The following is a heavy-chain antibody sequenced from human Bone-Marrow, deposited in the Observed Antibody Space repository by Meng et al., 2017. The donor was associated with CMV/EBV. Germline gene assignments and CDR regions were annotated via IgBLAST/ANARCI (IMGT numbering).Heavy chain of an antibody. CDR2: ISSSSSYI. CDR3: ARDVKLMGAADY. J-gene: IGHJ4*02. V-gene: IGHV3-21*01. D-gene: IGHD1-26*01. Sequence: GSLRLSCAASGFTFSSYSMNWVRQAPGKGLEWVSSISSSSSYIYYADSVKGRFTISRDNAKNSLYLQMNSLRAEDTAVYYCARDVKLMGAADYWGQGTLVTVSS. CDR1: GFTFSSYS.